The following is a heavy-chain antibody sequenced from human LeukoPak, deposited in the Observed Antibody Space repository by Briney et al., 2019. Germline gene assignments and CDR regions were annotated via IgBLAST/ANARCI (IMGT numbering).Heavy chain of an antibody. CDR1: GGSISSATYY. D-gene: IGHD5-18*01. V-gene: IGHV4-61*02. J-gene: IGHJ4*02. CDR3: VRDPSGYSYGHFDY. Sequence: PSETLSLTCTVSGGSISSATYYWSWIRQPAGKGLEWIGRIYTSGSTNYNPSLKSRVTISVDTSKNQFSLRLSSVTAADTAVYYCVRDPSGYSYGHFDYWGQGTLVTVSS. CDR2: IYTSGST.